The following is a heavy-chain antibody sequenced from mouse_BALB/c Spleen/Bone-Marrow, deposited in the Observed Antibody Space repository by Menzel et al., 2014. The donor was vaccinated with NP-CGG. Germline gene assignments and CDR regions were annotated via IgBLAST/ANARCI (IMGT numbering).Heavy chain of an antibody. CDR2: INPYNGAT. CDR3: ARWWDLAY. J-gene: IGHJ3*01. CDR1: GYSFTGYY. D-gene: IGHD1-1*02. V-gene: IGHV1-31*01. Sequence: DVHLVESGPELVKPGASVKISCKASGYSFTGYYMHWVKQSHAKSLEWIGRINPYNGATSYNQNFKDKASLTVDKSSSTAYMELHRLTSEDFAVYYCARWWDLAYWGQGTLVTVSA.